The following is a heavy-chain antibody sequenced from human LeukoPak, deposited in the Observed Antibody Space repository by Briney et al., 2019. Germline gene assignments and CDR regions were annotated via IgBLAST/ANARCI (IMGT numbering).Heavy chain of an antibody. D-gene: IGHD5-12*01. CDR3: AREHEDIVATGSLDY. Sequence: SVKVSCKASGGTFSSYAISWVRQAPGQGLEWMGGIIPIFGTANYAQKFQGRVTITADESTSTAYMELSSLRSEDTAVYYCAREHEDIVATGSLDYWGQGTLVTVSS. CDR1: GGTFSSYA. V-gene: IGHV1-69*01. J-gene: IGHJ4*02. CDR2: IIPIFGTA.